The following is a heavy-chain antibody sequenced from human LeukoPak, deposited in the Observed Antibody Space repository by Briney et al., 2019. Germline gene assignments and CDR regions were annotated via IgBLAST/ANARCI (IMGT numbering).Heavy chain of an antibody. D-gene: IGHD1-26*01. J-gene: IGHJ5*02. CDR1: GGSISSSSDH. CDR3: ARHIYSGSYSRWFDP. CDR2: IYYSGST. Sequence: SETLSLTCTVSGGSISSSSDHWAWIRQPPGKGLEWIGSIYYSGSTYYNSSLKSRVTVSVDTSKNQFSLKLSSVTAADTAVYYCARHIYSGSYSRWFDPWGQGTLVTVSS. V-gene: IGHV4-39*01.